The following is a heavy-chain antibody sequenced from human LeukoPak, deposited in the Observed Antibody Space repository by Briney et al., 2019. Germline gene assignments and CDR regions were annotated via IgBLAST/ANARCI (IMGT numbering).Heavy chain of an antibody. V-gene: IGHV3-23*01. J-gene: IGHJ6*03. Sequence: GGTLRLSCAASGFTFSSYGMSWVRQAPGKGLEWVSAISGSGGSTYYADSVKGRFTISRDNSKNTLYLQMNSLRAEDTAVYYCAKGGAGGYSYYYYYYMDVWGKGTTVTISS. D-gene: IGHD5-18*01. CDR3: AKGGAGGYSYYYYYYMDV. CDR1: GFTFSSYG. CDR2: ISGSGGST.